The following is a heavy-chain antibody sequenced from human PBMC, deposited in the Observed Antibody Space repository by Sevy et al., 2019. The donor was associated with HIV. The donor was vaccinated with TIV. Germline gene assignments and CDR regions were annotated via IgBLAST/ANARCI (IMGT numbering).Heavy chain of an antibody. Sequence: GGSLRLSCTASGFTFSDYAMSWVRQAPGKGLEWVGFIKTKTYGGTTEYAASVKGRFIISRDDSKNIAYLQMNSLKTEDTAVYYCTRDLYGSGWFYFDYWGQGTLVTVPQ. CDR1: GFTFSDYA. D-gene: IGHD6-19*01. CDR3: TRDLYGSGWFYFDY. J-gene: IGHJ4*02. V-gene: IGHV3-49*04. CDR2: IKTKTYGGTT.